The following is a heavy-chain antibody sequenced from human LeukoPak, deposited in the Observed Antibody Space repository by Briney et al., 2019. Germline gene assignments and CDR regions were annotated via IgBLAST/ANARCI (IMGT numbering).Heavy chain of an antibody. D-gene: IGHD6-19*01. V-gene: IGHV1-69*05. Sequence: GASVKVSCKASGGTFSSYAISWVRQAPGQGLEWMGGIIPIFGTANYAQKFQERVTITRDMSTSTAYMELSSLRSEDTAVYYCAAGVAVAGEDAFDIWGQGTMVTVSS. CDR3: AAGVAVAGEDAFDI. J-gene: IGHJ3*02. CDR1: GGTFSSYA. CDR2: IIPIFGTA.